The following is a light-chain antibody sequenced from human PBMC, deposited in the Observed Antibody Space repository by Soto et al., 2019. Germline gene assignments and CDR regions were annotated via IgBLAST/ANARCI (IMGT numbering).Light chain of an antibody. V-gene: IGKV3-15*01. Sequence: EIVMTQSPATLSVSPEERATLSCRASQSVSSNLAWYQQKPGQAPRLLIYGASTRATGIPARFSGSGSGTDFTLTISSLQSEDFAVYYCQQYNNWPPTFGQGTKLEIK. J-gene: IGKJ2*01. CDR1: QSVSSN. CDR2: GAS. CDR3: QQYNNWPPT.